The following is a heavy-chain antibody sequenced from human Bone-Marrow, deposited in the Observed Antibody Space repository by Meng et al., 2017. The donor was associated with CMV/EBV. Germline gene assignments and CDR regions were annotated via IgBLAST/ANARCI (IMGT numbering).Heavy chain of an antibody. CDR1: GYTFTSYY. D-gene: IGHD1-26*01. V-gene: IGHV1-46*01. J-gene: IGHJ4*02. CDR3: ARIQPRIVGATNGDY. CDR2: INPSGGST. Sequence: ASVKVSCKASGYTFTSYYMHWVRQAPGQGLEWMGIINPSGGSTSYAQKFQGRVTMTRDTSTSTVYMELSSLRSEDTAVYYCARIQPRIVGATNGDYWCQGTLVTV.